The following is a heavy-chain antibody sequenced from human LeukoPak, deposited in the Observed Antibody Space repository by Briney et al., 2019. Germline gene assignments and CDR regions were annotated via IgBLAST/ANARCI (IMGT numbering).Heavy chain of an antibody. Sequence: SVKVSCKASGGSFSSYAISWVRQAPAQGLEWMGGIIPIFGTANYAQKFQGRVAITTDDSTSTAYMELRSLRSEDTAVYYYGRYPYSYGTYYFDYWEEGTVVTVSS. D-gene: IGHD5-18*01. CDR3: GRYPYSYGTYYFDY. CDR2: IIPIFGTA. CDR1: GGSFSSYA. J-gene: IGHJ4*02. V-gene: IGHV1-69*05.